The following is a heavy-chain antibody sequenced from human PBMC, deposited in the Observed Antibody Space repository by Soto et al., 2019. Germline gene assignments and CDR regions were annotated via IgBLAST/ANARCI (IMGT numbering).Heavy chain of an antibody. J-gene: IGHJ4*02. CDR2: IYSSGST. Sequence: SETLSLTCTVSDGSVSSGSYYWSWMRQPPGKGLEWIGYIYSSGSTLYNPSLKSRVIISADTSMNQFSLKLSSVTAADTAVYYCARDSLALFDSWGQGTLVTVS. V-gene: IGHV4-61*01. CDR3: ARDSLALFDS. CDR1: DGSVSSGSYY. D-gene: IGHD5-12*01.